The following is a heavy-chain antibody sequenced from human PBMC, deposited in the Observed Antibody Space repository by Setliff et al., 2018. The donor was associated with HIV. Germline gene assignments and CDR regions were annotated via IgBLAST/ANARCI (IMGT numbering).Heavy chain of an antibody. V-gene: IGHV1-18*01. D-gene: IGHD3-16*01. Sequence: ASVKVSCKASGGTFSSYAISWVRQAPGQGLEWMGWINAGNGSTKYAQKLQGRVTMTTDTSTSTAYMELRSLRSDDTAVYYCARDRGGVGYNPSYYFDYWGQGTLVTVSS. CDR2: INAGNGST. J-gene: IGHJ4*02. CDR3: ARDRGGVGYNPSYYFDY. CDR1: GGTFSSYA.